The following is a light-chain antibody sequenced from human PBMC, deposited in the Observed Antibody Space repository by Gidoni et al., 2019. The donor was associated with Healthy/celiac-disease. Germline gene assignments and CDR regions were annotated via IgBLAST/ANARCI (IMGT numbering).Light chain of an antibody. Sequence: QAVLTQPPSGSAAPGQKVTISCSGSSSNIGNNYVSWYQQLPGTAPKLLIYDNNKRPSGIPDRFSGSKSGTSATLGITGLQTGDEADYYCGTWDSSLSAVFGTGTKVTVL. V-gene: IGLV1-51*01. J-gene: IGLJ1*01. CDR3: GTWDSSLSAV. CDR1: SSNIGNNY. CDR2: DNN.